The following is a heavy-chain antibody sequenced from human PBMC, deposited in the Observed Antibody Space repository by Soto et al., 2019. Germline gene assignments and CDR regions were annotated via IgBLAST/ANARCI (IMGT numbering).Heavy chain of an antibody. Sequence: EVQLLESGGGLVQPGGSLRLSCAASGFIFSTYDMSWVRQAPGKGLEWVSTISGSAGSTKYADSVKGRFTISRDNSKNTCDLQMKSLRAEDTAVFYCAKDGGVRGLNDAFDIWGQGTMVTVSS. V-gene: IGHV3-23*01. CDR3: AKDGGVRGLNDAFDI. CDR2: ISGSAGST. CDR1: GFIFSTYD. J-gene: IGHJ3*02. D-gene: IGHD3-10*02.